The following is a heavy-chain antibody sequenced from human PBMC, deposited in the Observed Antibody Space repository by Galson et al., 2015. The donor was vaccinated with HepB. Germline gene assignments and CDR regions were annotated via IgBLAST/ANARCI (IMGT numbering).Heavy chain of an antibody. CDR1: TGSFSGSS. V-gene: IGHV4-34*01. Sequence: LSLTCAVSTGSFSGSSWSWIRQAPGKGLEWIGEINHTGDSNQNPSLMSRVTISVDTSQKQFSLRLDSVTAADAAVYYCARGGSRRGLFDFWGQGTLVAVSS. D-gene: IGHD3-10*01. CDR3: ARGGSRRGLFDF. J-gene: IGHJ4*02. CDR2: INHTGDS.